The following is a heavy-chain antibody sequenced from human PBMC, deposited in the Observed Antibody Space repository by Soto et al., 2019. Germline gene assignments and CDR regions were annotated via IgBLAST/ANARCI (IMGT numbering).Heavy chain of an antibody. Sequence: QVQLVQSGAEVKKPGASVKVSCKASGYSFTRHDINWVRQAPGQGLEWMGWINPSSGKTGYAQRFLGRLTMTNDTATSTAYMELSGLKSEDTAIYYCAREGILFPGVIVFYGMDGWGQGTTVTVPS. CDR1: GYSFTRHD. CDR3: AREGILFPGVIVFYGMDG. V-gene: IGHV1-8*01. CDR2: INPSSGKT. D-gene: IGHD2-21*01. J-gene: IGHJ6*02.